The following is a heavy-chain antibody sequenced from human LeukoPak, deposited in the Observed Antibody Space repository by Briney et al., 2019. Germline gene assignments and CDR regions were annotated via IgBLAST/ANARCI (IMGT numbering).Heavy chain of an antibody. Sequence: SETLSLTCTVSGGSISSYYWSWIRQPAGKGLEWIGRIYTSGSTNYNPSLKSRVTMSVDTSKNQFSLKLSSVTAADTAVYYCAREPHSSGWYRDAFDIWGHGTMVTVSS. J-gene: IGHJ3*02. CDR2: IYTSGST. CDR3: AREPHSSGWYRDAFDI. V-gene: IGHV4-4*07. CDR1: GGSISSYY. D-gene: IGHD6-19*01.